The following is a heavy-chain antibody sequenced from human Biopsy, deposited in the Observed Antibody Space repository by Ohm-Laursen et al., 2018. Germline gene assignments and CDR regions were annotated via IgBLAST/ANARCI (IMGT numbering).Heavy chain of an antibody. CDR2: INKDGSTL. V-gene: IGHV3-74*03. Sequence: SLRLSCSASGFTFSSYWMNWVRQVPGKGLVWVATINKDGSTLQYVDSVRGRFTISRGNAKNTLHLQMNSLRADDTAIYYCAKDLHNYGMDVWGQGTTVTVSS. CDR1: GFTFSSYW. J-gene: IGHJ6*02. CDR3: AKDLHNYGMDV.